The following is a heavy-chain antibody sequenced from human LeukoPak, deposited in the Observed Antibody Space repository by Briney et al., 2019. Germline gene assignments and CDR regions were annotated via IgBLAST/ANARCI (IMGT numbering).Heavy chain of an antibody. CDR2: IRYDGSNK. D-gene: IGHD1-1*01. V-gene: IGHV3-30*02. CDR3: AKDGRALEGGDY. CDR1: GFTFSSYD. Sequence: GGSLRLSCAASGFTFSSYDMHWGRQAPGKGLEWVAFIRYDGSNKYYGDSVKGRFTISRDNSKNTLYLQMHSLRAEDTAVYYCAKDGRALEGGDYWGQGTLVTVSS. J-gene: IGHJ4*02.